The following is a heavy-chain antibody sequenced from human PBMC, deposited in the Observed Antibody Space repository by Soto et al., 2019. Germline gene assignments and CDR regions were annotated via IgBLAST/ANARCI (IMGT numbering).Heavy chain of an antibody. CDR3: GTVFEH. CDR1: GITITNYW. J-gene: IGHJ4*02. Sequence: EVQLGESGGGSVQPGGSLRLSCVASGITITNYWMHWVRQVPGKGLVWVARVDSEGRGTSYADFVKGRFTISRDNAKNTLYLQMNSLRVADTAMYYCGTVFEHWGQGIPVTVSS. CDR2: VDSEGRGT. V-gene: IGHV3-74*01.